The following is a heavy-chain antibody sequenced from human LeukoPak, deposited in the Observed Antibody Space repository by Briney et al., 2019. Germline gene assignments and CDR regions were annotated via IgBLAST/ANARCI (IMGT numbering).Heavy chain of an antibody. J-gene: IGHJ4*02. Sequence: SETLSLTCTVSGGSISSYDWSWIRQPPGKGLEWIGYIYYSGSTKYNPSLRSRVTISADTSKNQFSLKLSSVTAADTAVYYCARHLRGEQQLSGFDYWGQGTPVTVSS. CDR1: GGSISSYD. CDR3: ARHLRGEQQLSGFDY. D-gene: IGHD6-13*01. CDR2: IYYSGST. V-gene: IGHV4-59*08.